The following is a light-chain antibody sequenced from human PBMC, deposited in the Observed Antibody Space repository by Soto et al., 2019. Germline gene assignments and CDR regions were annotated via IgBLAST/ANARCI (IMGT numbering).Light chain of an antibody. CDR3: QQYFRDPFT. V-gene: IGKV4-1*01. J-gene: IGKJ2*01. CDR1: QNLLYSSNNRNY. Sequence: DIVMTQSPDSLAVSLGERATINCKSSQNLLYSSNNRNYLAWYQQKPGQPPQVLMYWASARVSGVPDRFTGGGSGTDFSLTISSLQAEDVAVYFCQQYFRDPFTFGQGTKLEI. CDR2: WAS.